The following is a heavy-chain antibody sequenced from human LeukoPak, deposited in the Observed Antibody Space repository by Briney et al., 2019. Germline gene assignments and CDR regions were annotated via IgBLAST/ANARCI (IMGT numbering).Heavy chain of an antibody. CDR2: IYYSGST. Sequence: PSETLSLTCTVSGGSISSYYWSWIRQPPGKGLEWIGYIYYSGSTNYNPSLKSRVTISVDTSKNQFSLKLSSVTAADTAVYYCARLGYYYGSGSYPQFDPWGQGTLVTVSS. CDR3: ARLGYYYGSGSYPQFDP. V-gene: IGHV4-59*08. D-gene: IGHD3-10*01. CDR1: GGSISSYY. J-gene: IGHJ5*02.